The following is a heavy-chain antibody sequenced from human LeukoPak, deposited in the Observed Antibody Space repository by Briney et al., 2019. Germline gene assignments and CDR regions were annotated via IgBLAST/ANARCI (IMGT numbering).Heavy chain of an antibody. CDR1: GGSISSSSYY. CDR2: IYYSGST. V-gene: IGHV4-39*07. Sequence: PSETLSLTCTVSGGSISSSSYYWGWIRQPPGKGLEWIGSIYYSGSTYYNPSLKSRVTISVDTSKNQFSLKLSSVTAADTAVYYCARLARCGGDCYEYYFDYWGQGTLVTVSS. D-gene: IGHD2-21*02. J-gene: IGHJ4*02. CDR3: ARLARCGGDCYEYYFDY.